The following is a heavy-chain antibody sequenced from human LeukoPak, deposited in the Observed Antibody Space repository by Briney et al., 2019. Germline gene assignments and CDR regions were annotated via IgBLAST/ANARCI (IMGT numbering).Heavy chain of an antibody. CDR2: IYPGDSDT. CDR1: GSSFTSYW. CDR3: ARLTAMVRGVISWFDP. D-gene: IGHD3-10*01. V-gene: IGHV5-51*01. J-gene: IGHJ5*02. Sequence: GASLKISCKGSGSSFTSYWIGWVRQMPGKGLEWMGIIYPGDSDTRYSPSFQGQVTISADKSISTAYLQWSSLKASDTAVYYCARLTAMVRGVISWFDPWGQGTLVTVSS.